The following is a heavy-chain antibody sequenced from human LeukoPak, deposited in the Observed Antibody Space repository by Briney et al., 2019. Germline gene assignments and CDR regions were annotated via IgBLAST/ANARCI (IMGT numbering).Heavy chain of an antibody. Sequence: ASVKVSCKVSGNTLTDLSVHWVRQAPGKGLDWMGGFDPEDAEIIYAEKFQDRVTMTEDPSTDTAYLELSSLRSEDTAVYFCAAEGQWSLLHYFNSWGQGTLVTVSS. V-gene: IGHV1-24*01. CDR2: FDPEDAEI. D-gene: IGHD3-22*01. J-gene: IGHJ4*02. CDR3: AAEGQWSLLHYFNS. CDR1: GNTLTDLS.